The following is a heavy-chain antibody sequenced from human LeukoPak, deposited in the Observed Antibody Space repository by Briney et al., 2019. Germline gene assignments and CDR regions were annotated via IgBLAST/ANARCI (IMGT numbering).Heavy chain of an antibody. CDR1: GSTLSSYW. J-gene: IGHJ4*02. Sequence: PGRCLSLSRPPSGSTLSSYWTRCVRHDPGEGMVWVSRIISDGSNTNYADSVTGRFTISRDNAKNTLYLQMNSLRAEDAAVYYCAGGNYYFDYWGQGTLVTVSS. CDR2: IISDGSNT. D-gene: IGHD4-23*01. CDR3: AGGNYYFDY. V-gene: IGHV3-74*01.